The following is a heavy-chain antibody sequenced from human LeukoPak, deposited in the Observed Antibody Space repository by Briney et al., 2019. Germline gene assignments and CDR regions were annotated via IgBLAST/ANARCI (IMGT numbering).Heavy chain of an antibody. J-gene: IGHJ4*02. CDR1: GYTFTVYY. D-gene: IGHD1-26*01. V-gene: IGHV1-2*02. CDR3: AREAGAAPDY. Sequence: ASVKVSCKTSGYTFTVYYMHWVRQAPGQGLEWMGWIDPNSGGTRYAQKFQGRVTMTRDTSISTVYMELSRPTDDDTAVYYCAREAGAAPDYWGQGTLVTVSS. CDR2: IDPNSGGT.